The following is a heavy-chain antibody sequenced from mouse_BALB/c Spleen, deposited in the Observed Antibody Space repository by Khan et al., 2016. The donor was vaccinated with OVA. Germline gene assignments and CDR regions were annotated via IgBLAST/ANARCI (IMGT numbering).Heavy chain of an antibody. V-gene: IGHV5-6-5*01. Sequence: EVELVESGGDSVKPGGSLKLSCAVSGFTFSTYAMSWVRQTPEKRLEWVASISSGGSTHYPYSVKCRYTIAIDNARNIVNLQMTRLRSKDMAMYYCAREAYRYDEYYFDYWGQGTTLTVSS. CDR1: GFTFSTYA. CDR3: AREAYRYDEYYFDY. J-gene: IGHJ2*01. D-gene: IGHD2-14*01. CDR2: ISSGGST.